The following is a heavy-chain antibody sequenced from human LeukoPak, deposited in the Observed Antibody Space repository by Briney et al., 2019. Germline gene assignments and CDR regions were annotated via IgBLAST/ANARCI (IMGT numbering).Heavy chain of an antibody. CDR1: GGSISSSSYY. Sequence: SETLSLTCTVSGGSISSSSYYWGWIRQPPGKGLEWIGSIYYSGSTYYNPSLKSRVTISVDTSKNQFSLKLSSVTAADTAVYYCARVGTPRYYYDSSGYPDFDYWGQGTLVTVSS. CDR3: ARVGTPRYYYDSSGYPDFDY. D-gene: IGHD3-22*01. CDR2: IYYSGST. J-gene: IGHJ4*02. V-gene: IGHV4-39*07.